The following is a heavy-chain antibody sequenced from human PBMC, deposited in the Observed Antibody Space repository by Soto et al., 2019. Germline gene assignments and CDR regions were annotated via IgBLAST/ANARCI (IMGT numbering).Heavy chain of an antibody. CDR3: AVLAAADPDY. CDR1: GFTFSSYA. CDR2: ISYDGSNK. V-gene: IGHV3-30-3*01. Sequence: GGSLSLSCAASGFTFSSYAMHWVRQAPGKGLEWVAVISYDGSNKYYADSVKGRFTISRDNSKNTLYLQMNSLRAEDTAVYYCAVLAAADPDYWGQGTLVTVSS. D-gene: IGHD6-13*01. J-gene: IGHJ4*02.